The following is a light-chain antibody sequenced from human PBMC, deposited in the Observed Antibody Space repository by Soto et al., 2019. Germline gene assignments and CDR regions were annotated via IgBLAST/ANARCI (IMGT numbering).Light chain of an antibody. J-gene: IGKJ1*01. V-gene: IGKV1-5*03. CDR1: QTISSW. CDR3: QHYNSYSEA. Sequence: IQMTQSPSTLSASVGGRLTVTFRASQTISSWLAWYQQKPGKAPKLLIYKASTLKSGVPSRFSGSGSGTEFTLTISSLQPDDFATYYCQHYNSYSEAFGQGTKVDI. CDR2: KAS.